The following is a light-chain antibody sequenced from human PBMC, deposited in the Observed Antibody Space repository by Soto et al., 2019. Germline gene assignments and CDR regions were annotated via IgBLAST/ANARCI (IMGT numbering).Light chain of an antibody. Sequence: EVVLTQSPDTLSLPPGERATLSCRASQSISSYLAWYQQKPGQAPRLLIYDASSRATGIPARFSGSGSGTDFTLSISSLEPEDFAVYFCQQRSDWPLTFGGGT. CDR3: QQRSDWPLT. J-gene: IGKJ4*01. CDR2: DAS. V-gene: IGKV3-11*01. CDR1: QSISSY.